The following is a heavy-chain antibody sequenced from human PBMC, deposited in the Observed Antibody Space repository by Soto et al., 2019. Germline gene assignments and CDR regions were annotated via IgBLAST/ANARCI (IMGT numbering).Heavy chain of an antibody. V-gene: IGHV3-23*01. CDR2: IRGSGGSK. Sequence: GGSLRLSCAASGFTFIAYWITLVRQAPGKGLEWVSAIRGSGGSKYYADSVKGRFTISRDNAKNTLYLQMNSLRAEDTAVYYCAKDLGGVIGLIAFDIWGQGTMVTVSS. CDR3: AKDLGGVIGLIAFDI. J-gene: IGHJ3*02. D-gene: IGHD3-16*02. CDR1: GFTFIAYW.